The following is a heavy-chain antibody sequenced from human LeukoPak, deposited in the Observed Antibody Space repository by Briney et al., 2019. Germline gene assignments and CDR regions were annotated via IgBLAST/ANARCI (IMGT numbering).Heavy chain of an antibody. CDR3: ARQVGATSTSYFDY. J-gene: IGHJ4*02. CDR2: IYHSGST. CDR1: GYSLSSGYY. V-gene: IGHV4-38-2*01. Sequence: SETLSLTCAVSGYSLSSGYYWGWIRQPPGKGLEWIGSIYHSGSTYYNPSLKSRVTISVDTSKNQFSLKLSSVTAADTAVYYCARQVGATSTSYFDYWGQGTLVTVSS. D-gene: IGHD1-26*01.